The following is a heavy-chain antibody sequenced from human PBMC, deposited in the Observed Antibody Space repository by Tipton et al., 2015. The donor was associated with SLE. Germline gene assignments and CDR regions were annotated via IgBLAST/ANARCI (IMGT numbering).Heavy chain of an antibody. CDR1: GGSFSGHY. Sequence: TLSLTCAVYGGSFSGHYWSWIRQPPGKGLEWIGEINHTGITNYNPSLKSRVTISLDTSKNQFSLNLSSVTAADTAVYYCARDGPHSSSSRWGQGTLATVSS. D-gene: IGHD6-13*01. CDR2: INHTGIT. J-gene: IGHJ4*02. V-gene: IGHV4-34*01. CDR3: ARDGPHSSSSR.